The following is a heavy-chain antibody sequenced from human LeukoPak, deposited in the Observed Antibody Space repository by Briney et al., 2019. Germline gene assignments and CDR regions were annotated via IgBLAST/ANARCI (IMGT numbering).Heavy chain of an antibody. D-gene: IGHD5-18*01. J-gene: IGHJ6*03. CDR2: MNPNSGNT. CDR3: ALVDTTNNYYYYMDV. Sequence: ASVKVSCKASGYTFTSYDINWVRQATGQGLEWMGWMNPNSGNTGYAQKFQGRVTITRNTSISTAYMELSSLRSEDTAVYYCALVDTTNNYYYYMDVWGKGTTVTVSS. CDR1: GYTFTSYD. V-gene: IGHV1-8*03.